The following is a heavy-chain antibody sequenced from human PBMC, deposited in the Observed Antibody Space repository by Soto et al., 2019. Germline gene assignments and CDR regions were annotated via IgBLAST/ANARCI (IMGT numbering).Heavy chain of an antibody. D-gene: IGHD5-12*01. CDR3: ARLGGMSGYDLGDYYGMDV. J-gene: IGHJ6*02. Sequence: QVQLVQSGAEVKKPGSSVKVSCKASGGTFGSYAISWVRQAPGQGLEWMGGIIPIFGTANYAQKFQGRVTITADESTSTAYMELSSLRSEDTAVYYCARLGGMSGYDLGDYYGMDVWGQGTTVTVSS. CDR2: IIPIFGTA. CDR1: GGTFGSYA. V-gene: IGHV1-69*01.